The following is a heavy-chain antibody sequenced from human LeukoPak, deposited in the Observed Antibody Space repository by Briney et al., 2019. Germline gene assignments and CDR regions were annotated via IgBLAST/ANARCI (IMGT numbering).Heavy chain of an antibody. CDR1: GGSISSYY. V-gene: IGHV4-59*01. D-gene: IGHD2-2*01. J-gene: IGHJ4*02. CDR2: IYYSGST. Sequence: SETLSLTCTVSGGSISSYYWSWIRQPPGKGLEWIGYIYYSGSTNYNPSLKSRVTVSVDTSKNQFSLKLSSVTAADTAVYYCARDRGPAVGYDYWGQGTLVTVSS. CDR3: ARDRGPAVGYDY.